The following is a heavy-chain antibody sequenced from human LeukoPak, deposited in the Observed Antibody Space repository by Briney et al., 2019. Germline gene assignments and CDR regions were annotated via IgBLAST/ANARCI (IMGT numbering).Heavy chain of an antibody. CDR1: GFTVSSDY. V-gene: IGHV3-53*05. J-gene: IGHJ5*02. CDR3: ARNWFDP. Sequence: GGSLRLSCAASGFTVSSDYMSWVRQAPGKGLEWVSVIYSGGSTYYADSVKGRFTISRDKSKNTVYLQMNSLRFEDTAMDYCARNWFDPWGQGTLDTVSS. CDR2: IYSGGST.